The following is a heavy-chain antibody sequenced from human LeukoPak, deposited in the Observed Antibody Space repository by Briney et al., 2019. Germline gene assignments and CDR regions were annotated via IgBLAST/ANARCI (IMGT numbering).Heavy chain of an antibody. CDR3: PRYSSSSCFGY. D-gene: IGHD6-13*01. V-gene: IGHV3-23*01. Sequence: GGSLRLSCAASGFTFDIYAMSWVRQAPGKGLEWVSTISGSGGSTYYADSVKGRFTISRDNSKNTLYLQLNSLRAEDTAVYCCPRYSSSSCFGYWRQGTMVTVSP. CDR2: ISGSGGST. CDR1: GFTFDIYA. J-gene: IGHJ4*02.